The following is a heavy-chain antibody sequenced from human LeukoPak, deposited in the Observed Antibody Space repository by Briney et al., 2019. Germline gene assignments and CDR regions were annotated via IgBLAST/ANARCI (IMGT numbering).Heavy chain of an antibody. CDR3: AKGYSFSNFN. Sequence: PGWALRLSCAGCGLIFRKYLMTGLHQAPGKERDGVANINERGSETYYADYVKGRFTISRHNTKKSLFLQLNSLSVEDTALYYCAKGYSFSNFNWGQGTLVTVSS. CDR1: GLIFRKYL. D-gene: IGHD2-15*01. J-gene: IGHJ4*02. V-gene: IGHV3-7*01. CDR2: INERGSET.